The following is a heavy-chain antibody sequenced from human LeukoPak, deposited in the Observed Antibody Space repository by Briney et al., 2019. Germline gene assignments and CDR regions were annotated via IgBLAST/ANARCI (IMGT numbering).Heavy chain of an antibody. D-gene: IGHD1-26*01. V-gene: IGHV3-9*01. CDR1: GFSFKVYG. J-gene: IGHJ6*02. Sequence: SGGSPRLSCADTGFSFKVYGMHWVRQPLGKGLDWVSAIKWNGGGTDYAASVKGRFTISRDNAKNSLYLQLSSLRPEDTALYYCAKHLTATNTYSFFGLDGWGQGTSVTVSS. CDR3: AKHLTATNTYSFFGLDG. CDR2: IKWNGGGT.